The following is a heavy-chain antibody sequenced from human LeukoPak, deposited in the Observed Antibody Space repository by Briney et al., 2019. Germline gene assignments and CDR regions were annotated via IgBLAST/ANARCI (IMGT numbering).Heavy chain of an antibody. Sequence: PGGSLRLSCAASGFTFSSYGMHWVRQAPGKGLEGVAFIRYDGSNKYYADSVKGRFAIYRDNSKNTLYLHMNSLRAEDTAVYYCAKDRDSTAMAYFDYWGQGTLVTVSS. CDR1: GFTFSSYG. D-gene: IGHD5-18*01. CDR2: IRYDGSNK. J-gene: IGHJ4*02. V-gene: IGHV3-30*02. CDR3: AKDRDSTAMAYFDY.